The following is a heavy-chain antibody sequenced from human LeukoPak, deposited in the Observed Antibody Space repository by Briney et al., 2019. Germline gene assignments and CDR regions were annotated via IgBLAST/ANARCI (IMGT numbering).Heavy chain of an antibody. D-gene: IGHD3-10*01. V-gene: IGHV1-8*01. Sequence: GASVKVSCKASGYTFTSYDINWVRQATGQGLEWMGWMNPNSGNTGYAQKFQGRVTMTRNTSISTAYMELSSLRSEDTAVYYCARVVRGVYYYYYYYMDVWGKGTTVTISS. CDR2: MNPNSGNT. J-gene: IGHJ6*03. CDR1: GYTFTSYD. CDR3: ARVVRGVYYYYYYYMDV.